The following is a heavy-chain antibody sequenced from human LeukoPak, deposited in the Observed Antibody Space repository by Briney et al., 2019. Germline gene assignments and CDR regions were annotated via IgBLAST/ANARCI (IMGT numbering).Heavy chain of an antibody. CDR3: ARGGGDYFDY. CDR2: IYYSGST. D-gene: IGHD3-16*01. J-gene: IGHJ4*02. Sequence: SETLSLTCTVSGGSISSYYWSWIRQPPGKGLEWVGYIYYSGSTNYNPSLKSRVTISVDTSKNQFSLKLSSVTAADTAVYYCARGGGDYFDYWGQGTLVTVSS. CDR1: GGSISSYY. V-gene: IGHV4-59*01.